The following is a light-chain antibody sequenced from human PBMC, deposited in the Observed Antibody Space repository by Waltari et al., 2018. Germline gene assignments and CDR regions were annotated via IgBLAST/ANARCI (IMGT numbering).Light chain of an antibody. J-gene: IGKJ4*01. CDR1: QSVGTY. Sequence: ELVLTQSPAILSFSPGERATLSCRTSQSVGTYLAWYQQRPGQSPRLLIYAASYRATGIPARFSGSGSETDFTLTIVSLQPEDFAVYYCQQRRNWPLTVGGGTRVEI. CDR2: AAS. V-gene: IGKV3-11*01. CDR3: QQRRNWPLT.